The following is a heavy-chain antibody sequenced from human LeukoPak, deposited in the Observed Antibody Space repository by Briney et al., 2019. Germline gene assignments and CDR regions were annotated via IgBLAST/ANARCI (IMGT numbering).Heavy chain of an antibody. CDR2: IYWDDDK. J-gene: IGHJ4*02. CDR3: AHRGSSNYFDY. CDR1: GFSLCSSGVG. Sequence: SGPTLVKPTQTLTLTCTFSGFSLCSSGVGVGWIRQPPGKALEWLALIYWDDDKRYSPSLKSRLTITKDTSKNQVVLTMTNMDPVDTATYYCAHRGSSNYFDYWGQGTLVTVSS. V-gene: IGHV2-5*02. D-gene: IGHD6-13*01.